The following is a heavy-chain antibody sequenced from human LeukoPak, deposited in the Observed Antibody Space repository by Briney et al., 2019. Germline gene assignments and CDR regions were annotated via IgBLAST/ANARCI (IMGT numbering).Heavy chain of an antibody. CDR3: ARYHDYGDYMIDY. J-gene: IGHJ4*02. CDR1: GFTFSSYA. D-gene: IGHD4-17*01. Sequence: GRSLRLSCAASGFTFSSYAMHWVRQAPGKGLEWVAVISYDGSNKYYADSVKGRFTISRDNSKNTLYLQMNSLRAEDTAVYYCARYHDYGDYMIDYWGQGTLVTVSS. CDR2: ISYDGSNK. V-gene: IGHV3-30-3*01.